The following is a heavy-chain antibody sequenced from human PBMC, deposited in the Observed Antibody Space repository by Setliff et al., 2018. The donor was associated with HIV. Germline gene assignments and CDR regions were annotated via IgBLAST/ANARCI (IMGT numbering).Heavy chain of an antibody. CDR1: GGSISGDF. J-gene: IGHJ4*02. CDR3: ARQTATGTSATFDS. V-gene: IGHV4-4*07. Sequence: SETLSLTCTVSGGSISGDFWTWIRQPAGEGLEWIGRTHASGTTQCEPSLKNRCSMSIDTSKNQFSLKLSSVTAADTAVYYCARQTATGTSATFDSWGQGSLVTVPQ. D-gene: IGHD2-21*02. CDR2: THASGTT.